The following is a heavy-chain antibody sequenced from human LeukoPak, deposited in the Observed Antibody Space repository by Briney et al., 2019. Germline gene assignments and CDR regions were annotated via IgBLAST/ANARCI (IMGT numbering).Heavy chain of an antibody. D-gene: IGHD3-22*01. J-gene: IGHJ4*02. CDR3: AKVSYYDSSGYSVFDF. Sequence: GGSLRLSCAASGFTFSSYAMSWVRQAPGKGLEWVSAISGSGGSTYYADSVKGRFTISRDNSKNTLYLQMNSLRAEDTAVYYCAKVSYYDSSGYSVFDFWGQGTLVTVSS. CDR1: GFTFSSYA. CDR2: ISGSGGST. V-gene: IGHV3-23*01.